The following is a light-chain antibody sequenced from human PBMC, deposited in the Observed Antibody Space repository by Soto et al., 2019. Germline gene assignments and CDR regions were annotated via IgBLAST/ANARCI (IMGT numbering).Light chain of an antibody. J-gene: IGKJ4*01. CDR1: QDISNY. V-gene: IGKV1-33*01. CDR2: DAS. CDR3: QQYDIPPLT. Sequence: DIPMTQSPSSLSASVGDRVTITCQASQDISNYLKWYQQKPGKAPKLLIYDASNLETGVPSRFSGSGSGTDFTFTISSLQPEDIATYYCQQYDIPPLTFGGGTKVEIK.